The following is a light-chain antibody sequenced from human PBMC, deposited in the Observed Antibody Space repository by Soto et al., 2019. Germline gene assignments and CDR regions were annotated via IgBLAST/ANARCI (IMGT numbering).Light chain of an antibody. CDR2: AAS. CDR1: QGISSY. Sequence: QFTQSPSSLSSSVLERVAITCRASQGISSYLAWYQKKPGKAPNLLIYAASTLQSGVPSRFSGSGSGTDFTLTISSLQPEDFATYYCQQLNTYPITFGQGTRLEIK. V-gene: IGKV1-9*01. J-gene: IGKJ5*01. CDR3: QQLNTYPIT.